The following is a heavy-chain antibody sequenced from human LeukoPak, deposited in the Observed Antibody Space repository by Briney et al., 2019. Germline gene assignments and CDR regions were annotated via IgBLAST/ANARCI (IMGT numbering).Heavy chain of an antibody. Sequence: GGSLRLSCSASGFTFSIYWMSWVRQAPGEGLEWVANIKEDGSEKYYVDSVKGRFTIFRDNAKNSLSLQMNSLRADDTAVYYCAREVLNTASAFDYWGQGTLVTVSS. CDR1: GFTFSIYW. CDR2: IKEDGSEK. CDR3: AREVLNTASAFDY. V-gene: IGHV3-7*03. J-gene: IGHJ4*02. D-gene: IGHD5-18*01.